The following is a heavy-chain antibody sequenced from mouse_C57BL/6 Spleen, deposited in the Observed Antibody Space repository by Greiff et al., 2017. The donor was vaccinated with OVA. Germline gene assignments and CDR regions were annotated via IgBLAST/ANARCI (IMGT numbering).Heavy chain of an antibody. CDR3: ARSWITTVDHWDFDV. CDR2: IYWDDDK. V-gene: IGHV8-12*01. D-gene: IGHD1-1*01. J-gene: IGHJ1*03. CDR1: GFSLSTSGMG. Sequence: QVQLKESGPGILQSSQTLSLTCSFSGFSLSTSGMGVSWIRQPSGKGLEWLAHIYWDDDKRYNPSMQSRLTISKDTSRNQAFLNITSVDTADTATDYCARSWITTVDHWDFDVWGTGTTVTVSA.